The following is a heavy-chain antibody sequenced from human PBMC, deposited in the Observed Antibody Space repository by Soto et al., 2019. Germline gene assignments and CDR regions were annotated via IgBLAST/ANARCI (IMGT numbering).Heavy chain of an antibody. D-gene: IGHD2-2*01. V-gene: IGHV3-30-3*01. CDR2: ISYDGSNK. J-gene: IGHJ4*02. CDR3: ARGPSSLTRFDY. Sequence: GGSLRLSCAASGFTFSSYAMHWVRQAPGKGLEWVAVISYDGSNKYYADSVKGRFTISRDNSKNRLYLQMNSLRAEDTAVHYCARGPSSLTRFDYWGQGTMVTVSS. CDR1: GFTFSSYA.